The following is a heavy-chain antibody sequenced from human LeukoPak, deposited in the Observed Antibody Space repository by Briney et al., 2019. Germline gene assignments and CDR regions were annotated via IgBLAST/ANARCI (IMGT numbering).Heavy chain of an antibody. V-gene: IGHV1-46*01. Sequence: ASVKVSCKASGYTFTSYYMRWVRQAPGQGLEWMAIINPSGGSTNYAQKFQGRVTMTRDTSTSTVYMELSSLTSEDTAVYYCARSAYYESSGYYYGYWGQGTLVTVSS. CDR2: INPSGGST. CDR3: ARSAYYESSGYYYGY. D-gene: IGHD3-22*01. J-gene: IGHJ4*02. CDR1: GYTFTSYY.